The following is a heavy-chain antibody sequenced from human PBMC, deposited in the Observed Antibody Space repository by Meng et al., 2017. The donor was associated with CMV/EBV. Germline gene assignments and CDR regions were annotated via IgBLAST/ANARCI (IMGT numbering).Heavy chain of an antibody. CDR3: AKDRVVPAGGGMDV. V-gene: IGHV3-30*02. CDR1: GFTFSSYG. D-gene: IGHD2-2*01. CDR2: IRYDGSNK. J-gene: IGHJ6*02. Sequence: GESLKISCAASGFTFSSYGMHWVRQAPGKGLEWVAFIRYDGSNKYYADSVKGRFTISRDNSKNPLYLQMNSLGAEDTAVYYCAKDRVVPAGGGMDVWGQGTPVTVSS.